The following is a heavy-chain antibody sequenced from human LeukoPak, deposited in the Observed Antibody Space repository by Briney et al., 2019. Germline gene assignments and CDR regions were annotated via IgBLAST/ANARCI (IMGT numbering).Heavy chain of an antibody. CDR1: GYSFTSNW. J-gene: IGHJ4*02. CDR2: INPRDSDT. CDR3: ARQDGYNKGPFDY. V-gene: IGHV5-51*01. Sequence: PGESLKISCKGSGYSFTSNWIGWVRQVPGKGLEWMGIINPRDSDTRYCPSFEGQVTISADKSISTAYLQWSSLKASDTAMYYCARQDGYNKGPFDYWGQGTLVTVSS. D-gene: IGHD5-24*01.